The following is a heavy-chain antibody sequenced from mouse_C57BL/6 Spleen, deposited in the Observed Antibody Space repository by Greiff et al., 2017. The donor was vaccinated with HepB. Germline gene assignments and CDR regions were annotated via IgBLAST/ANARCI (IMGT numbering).Heavy chain of an antibody. D-gene: IGHD2-4*01. CDR1: GYTFTSYW. CDR2: IHPNSGST. V-gene: IGHV1-64*01. J-gene: IGHJ4*01. Sequence: VQLQQPGAELVKPGASVKLSCKASGYTFTSYWMHWVKQRPGQGLEWIGMIHPNSGSTNYNKRFKSKATLTVDKSSSTAYMQLSSLTSEDSAVYYCARSIDYDRGYYAMDYWGQGTSVTVSS. CDR3: ARSIDYDRGYYAMDY.